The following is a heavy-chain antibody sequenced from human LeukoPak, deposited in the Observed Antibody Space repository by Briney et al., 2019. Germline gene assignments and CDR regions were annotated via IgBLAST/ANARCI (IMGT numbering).Heavy chain of an antibody. CDR2: ISYDGSNK. J-gene: IGHJ6*02. CDR1: GFTVSSYA. D-gene: IGHD3-22*01. Sequence: PGRSLRLSCAASGFTVSSYAMHWVRQAPGKGLEWVAVISYDGSNKYYADSVKGRFTISRDNSKNTLYLQMNSLRAEDTAVYYCARGPNYYDSSGYPYYYYGMDVWGQGSTVTVSS. CDR3: ARGPNYYDSSGYPYYYYGMDV. V-gene: IGHV3-30-3*01.